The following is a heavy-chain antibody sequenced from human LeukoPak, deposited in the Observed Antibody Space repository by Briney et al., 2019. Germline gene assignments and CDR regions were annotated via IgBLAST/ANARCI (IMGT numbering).Heavy chain of an antibody. CDR3: TRESKRSGWYDY. CDR2: ISGDGGST. CDR1: GFIFDDYA. D-gene: IGHD6-19*01. J-gene: IGHJ4*02. V-gene: IGHV3-43*02. Sequence: GGSLRLSCAAPGFIFDDYAIHWVRQAPGKGLEWVSLISGDGGSTFYADSVKGRFTISRDSSKNSLSLQMSSLRSEDTALYYCTRESKRSGWYDYWGQGTLVTVSS.